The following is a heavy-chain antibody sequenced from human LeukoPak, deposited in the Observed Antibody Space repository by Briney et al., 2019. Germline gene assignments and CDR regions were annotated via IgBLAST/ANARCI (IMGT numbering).Heavy chain of an antibody. CDR3: ARGSRYCSGGSCYSGPGGDY. Sequence: SETLSLTCTVSGGSINSYYWSWIRQPPGKGLEWIGYIYYSGRTNYNPSLKSRVTISVNTSKNQFSLKLSSVTAADTAVYYCARGSRYCSGGSCYSGPGGDYWGQGTLVTVSS. J-gene: IGHJ4*02. CDR2: IYYSGRT. CDR1: GGSINSYY. V-gene: IGHV4-59*12. D-gene: IGHD2-15*01.